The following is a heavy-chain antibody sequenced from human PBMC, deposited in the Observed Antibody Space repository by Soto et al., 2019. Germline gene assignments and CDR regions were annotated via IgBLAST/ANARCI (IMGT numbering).Heavy chain of an antibody. V-gene: IGHV3-48*01. CDR2: ISSSSSTI. J-gene: IGHJ5*02. CDR3: ARDSVVVPAAMYNWFDP. CDR1: GFTFSSYS. D-gene: IGHD2-2*01. Sequence: GGSLRLSCAASGFTFSSYSMNWVRQAPGKGLEWVSYISSSSSTIYYADSVKGRFTISRDNAKNSLYLQMNSLRAEDTAVYYCARDSVVVPAAMYNWFDPWGQGTLVTVSS.